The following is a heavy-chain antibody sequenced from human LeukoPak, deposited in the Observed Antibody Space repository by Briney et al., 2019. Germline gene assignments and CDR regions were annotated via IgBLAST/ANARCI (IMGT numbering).Heavy chain of an antibody. Sequence: PSETLSLTCTVSGGSISSYYWSWIRQPPGKGLEWIGYIYYSGSTNYNPSLKSRVTISVDTSKNQFSLKLSSVTAADTAVYYCAREMTTVTTTDIWGQGTMVTVSS. V-gene: IGHV4-4*08. J-gene: IGHJ3*02. CDR2: IYYSGST. CDR3: AREMTTVTTTDI. CDR1: GGSISSYY. D-gene: IGHD4-17*01.